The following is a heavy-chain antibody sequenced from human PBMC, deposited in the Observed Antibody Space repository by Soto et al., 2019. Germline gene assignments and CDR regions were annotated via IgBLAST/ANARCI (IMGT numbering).Heavy chain of an antibody. J-gene: IGHJ4*02. CDR2: ISPMFGKA. D-gene: IGHD3-3*01. V-gene: IGHV1-69*01. CDR3: VREVEVHTAVFGF. Sequence: QVQLVQSGAEVKRPGSSVKVSCKASGGTFNNYAINWARQAPGQGLEWMGDISPMFGKANYAQKFQGRVKITSEDFTATAYLEMNSVRSEDTALYYCVREVEVHTAVFGFWGQGSLVTVTS. CDR1: GGTFNNYA.